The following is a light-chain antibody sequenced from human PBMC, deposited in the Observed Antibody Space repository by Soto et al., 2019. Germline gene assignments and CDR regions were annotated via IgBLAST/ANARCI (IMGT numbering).Light chain of an antibody. CDR3: QQYHSAPLT. V-gene: IGKV4-1*01. CDR2: WAS. CDR1: QSVLHSSNNMNY. J-gene: IGKJ4*01. Sequence: DIVMTQSPDSLAVSLGERATINCKSSQSVLHSSNNMNYLTWYQHKPGQPPKVLIYWASTRESGVPDRFSGSGSGTDFTLTISSLQAEDVAFYYCQQYHSAPLTFGGGTKVEI.